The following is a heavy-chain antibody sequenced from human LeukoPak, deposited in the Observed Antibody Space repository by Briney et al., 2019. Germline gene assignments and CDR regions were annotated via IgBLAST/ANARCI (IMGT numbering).Heavy chain of an antibody. CDR1: GGSISAHY. J-gene: IGHJ4*02. CDR3: AREAAVGTGGFDY. V-gene: IGHV4-59*11. CDR2: IYNSGSA. D-gene: IGHD6-13*01. Sequence: SETLSLTCTVSGGSISAHYWSWIRQPPGKGLEWIGYIYNSGSANYNPSLQSRVTILIDTSKKQFSLKVSSVTAADTAVYYCAREAAVGTGGFDYWGQGTLVTVSS.